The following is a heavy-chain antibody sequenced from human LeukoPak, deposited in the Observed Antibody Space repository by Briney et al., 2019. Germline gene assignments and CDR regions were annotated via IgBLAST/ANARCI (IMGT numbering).Heavy chain of an antibody. CDR3: ARRLVGWLLLTPSYYLDY. V-gene: IGHV4-34*01. D-gene: IGHD3-22*01. J-gene: IGHJ4*02. CDR1: GGSFSGYY. CDR2: INHSGST. Sequence: SENLSLTCAVYGGSFSGYYWSWIRQPPGKGLEWIGEINHSGSTNYNPSLKSRVTISVDTSKNQFSLKLSSVTAADTAVYYCARRLVGWLLLTPSYYLDYWGQGTLVTVSS.